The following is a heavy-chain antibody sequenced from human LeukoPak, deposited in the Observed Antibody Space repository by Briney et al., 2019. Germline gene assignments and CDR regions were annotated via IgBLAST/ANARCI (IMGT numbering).Heavy chain of an antibody. CDR2: INPNSGGT. J-gene: IGHJ4*02. CDR3: ARKWGISGSYDCDY. CDR1: GYTFTGYY. V-gene: IGHV1-2*02. Sequence: ALVKVSCKASGYTFTGYYMHWVRQAPGQGLEWMGWINPNSGGTNYAQKFQGRVTMTRDTSISTAYMELSRLRSDDTAVYYCARKWGISGSYDCDYWGQGTLVTVSS. D-gene: IGHD1-26*01.